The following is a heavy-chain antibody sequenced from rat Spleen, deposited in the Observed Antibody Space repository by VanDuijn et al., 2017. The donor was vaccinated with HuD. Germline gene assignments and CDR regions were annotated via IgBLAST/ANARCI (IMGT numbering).Heavy chain of an antibody. CDR1: GFTFSNYW. CDR3: ARQGSGYNWFAY. Sequence: EVQLVESGGGLVQPGRSLKLSCVASGFTFSNYWMYWVRQAPGKGLEWVSSISSDGGRTYYPDSVKGRFTISRENAKATLYLQMHSLRAEDTATYYCARQGSGYNWFAYWGQGTLVTVSS. V-gene: IGHV5-58*01. J-gene: IGHJ3*01. CDR2: ISSDGGRT. D-gene: IGHD1-4*01.